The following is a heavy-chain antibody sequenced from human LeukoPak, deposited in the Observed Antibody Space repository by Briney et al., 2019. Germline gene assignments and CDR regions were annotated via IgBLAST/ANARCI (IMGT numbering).Heavy chain of an antibody. D-gene: IGHD5-18*01. J-gene: IGHJ4*02. V-gene: IGHV1-2*02. Sequence: ASVTVSYKPSGYTFTVYYMHWVRQAPGQGLEWMGWINPNSGGTNCAQKFQGRVTITRDTSISTAYMELSRLRDDGTAVYYFARGYSYGYNDFDYWGQGTLVTVSS. CDR3: ARGYSYGYNDFDY. CDR2: INPNSGGT. CDR1: GYTFTVYY.